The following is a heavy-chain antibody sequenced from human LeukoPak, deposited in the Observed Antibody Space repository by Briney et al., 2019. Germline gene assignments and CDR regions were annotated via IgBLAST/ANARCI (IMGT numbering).Heavy chain of an antibody. CDR2: IWYDGSNK. J-gene: IGHJ6*02. Sequence: GRSLRLSCAASGFTFSSYGMHWVRQAPGKGLEWVAVIWYDGSNKYYADSVKGRFTISRDNSKNTLYLQMNSLRAEDTAVYCCARIATPQRVYGMDVWGQGTTVTVSS. V-gene: IGHV3-33*01. CDR3: ARIATPQRVYGMDV. D-gene: IGHD6-13*01. CDR1: GFTFSSYG.